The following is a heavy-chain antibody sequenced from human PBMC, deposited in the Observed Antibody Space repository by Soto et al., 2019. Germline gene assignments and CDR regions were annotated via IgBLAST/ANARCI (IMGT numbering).Heavy chain of an antibody. Sequence: PGESLNISWKGSGYSFTSYWISWVRQMPGKGLEWMGRIDPSDSYTNYSPSFQGHVTISADKSISTAYLQWSSLKASDTAMYYCARQATTAEAYSGMDVWGQGTTLPVSS. J-gene: IGHJ6*02. V-gene: IGHV5-10-1*01. CDR3: ARQATTAEAYSGMDV. D-gene: IGHD4-4*01. CDR2: IDPSDSYT. CDR1: GYSFTSYW.